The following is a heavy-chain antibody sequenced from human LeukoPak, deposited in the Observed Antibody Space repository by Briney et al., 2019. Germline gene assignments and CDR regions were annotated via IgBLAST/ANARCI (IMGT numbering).Heavy chain of an antibody. CDR2: IYYSGST. CDR1: GGSINSYY. Sequence: SETLSLTCTVSGGSINSYYWSWIRQPPGKGLEWIGYIYYSGSTNYNPSLKSRVTISIDTSKNQFSLKLSSVTAADTAVYYCARDNSVEDTAWWFDPWGQGTLVTVSS. J-gene: IGHJ5*02. CDR3: ARDNSVEDTAWWFDP. D-gene: IGHD4-23*01. V-gene: IGHV4-59*01.